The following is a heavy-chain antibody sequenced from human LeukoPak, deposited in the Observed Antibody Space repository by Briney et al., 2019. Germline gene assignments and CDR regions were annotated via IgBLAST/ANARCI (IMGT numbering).Heavy chain of an antibody. V-gene: IGHV4-39*07. CDR2: VYYSGTT. Sequence: PSETLSLTCTVSGGSISSSSYYWGWIRQPPGKGLEWIGSVYYSGTTYYNPSLKSRVTISVDTSKSQFSLKLSSVTAADTAVYYCARMSNYYDTSGYYQSLDYWGQGTLVTVSS. D-gene: IGHD3-22*01. J-gene: IGHJ4*02. CDR1: GGSISSSSYY. CDR3: ARMSNYYDTSGYYQSLDY.